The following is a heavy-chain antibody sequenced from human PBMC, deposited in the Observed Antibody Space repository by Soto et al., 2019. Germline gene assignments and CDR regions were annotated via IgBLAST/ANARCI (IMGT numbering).Heavy chain of an antibody. CDR3: PKAPGIAAADTGWFDP. D-gene: IGHD6-13*01. Sequence: GGSLRLSCAASGFTFSSYGMHWVRQAPGKGLEWVAVISYDGSNKYYADSVKGRFTISRDNSKNTLYLQMNSLRAEDTAVYYCPKAPGIAAADTGWFDPWGQGTLVTVSS. V-gene: IGHV3-30*18. J-gene: IGHJ5*02. CDR2: ISYDGSNK. CDR1: GFTFSSYG.